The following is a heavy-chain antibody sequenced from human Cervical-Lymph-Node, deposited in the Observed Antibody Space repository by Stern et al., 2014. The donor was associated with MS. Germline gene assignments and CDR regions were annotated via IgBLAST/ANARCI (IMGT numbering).Heavy chain of an antibody. CDR2: IIPIFGTA. Sequence: VQLVQSGAEVKKPGSSVKVSCKASGGTFSSYAISWVRQAPGQGLEWLVGIIPIFGTANYAQKFQGRVTITADESTSTAYMELSSLRSEDTAVYYCARVRYIAAAGTEYFQHWGQGTLVTVSS. V-gene: IGHV1-69*01. CDR1: GGTFSSYA. CDR3: ARVRYIAAAGTEYFQH. D-gene: IGHD6-13*01. J-gene: IGHJ1*01.